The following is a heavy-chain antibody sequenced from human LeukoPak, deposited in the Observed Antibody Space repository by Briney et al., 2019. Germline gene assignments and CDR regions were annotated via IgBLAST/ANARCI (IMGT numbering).Heavy chain of an antibody. D-gene: IGHD3-10*01. CDR1: GFTFDDYA. CDR2: ISGDGGST. J-gene: IGHJ4*02. CDR3: AKDMWRFGELDYDY. Sequence: GGSLRLSCAASGFTFDDYAMHWVRQAPGKGLEWVSLISGDGGSTYYADSVKGRFTISKDNSKNSLYLQMNSLRTEDTALYYCAKDMWRFGELDYDYWGQGTLVTVSS. V-gene: IGHV3-43*02.